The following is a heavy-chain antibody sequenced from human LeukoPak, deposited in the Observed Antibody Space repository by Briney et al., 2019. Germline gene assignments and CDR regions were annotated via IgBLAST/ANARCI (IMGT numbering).Heavy chain of an antibody. CDR3: AGGDPGYYYDSSGYYAFDY. Sequence: GASVKVSCKASGYTFTGYYMHWVRQAPGQGLEWMGWINPNSGGTNYAQKFQGRVTITADKSTSTAYMELSSLRSEDTAVYYCAGGDPGYYYDSSGYYAFDYWGQGTLVTVSS. D-gene: IGHD3-22*01. CDR2: INPNSGGT. J-gene: IGHJ4*02. V-gene: IGHV1-2*02. CDR1: GYTFTGYY.